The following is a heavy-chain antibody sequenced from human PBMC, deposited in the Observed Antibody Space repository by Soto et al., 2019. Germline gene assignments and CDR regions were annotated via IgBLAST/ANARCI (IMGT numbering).Heavy chain of an antibody. D-gene: IGHD2-8*01. CDR3: ARAYCTNGVCYTRYYYYYGMDV. J-gene: IGHJ6*02. CDR1: GGTFSSYA. V-gene: IGHV1-69*13. CDR2: IIPIFGTA. Sequence: SVKVSCKASGGTFSSYAISWVRQAPGQRLEWMGGIIPIFGTANYAQKFQGRVTITADESTSTAYMELSSLRSEDTAVYYCARAYCTNGVCYTRYYYYYGMDVWGQGTTVTVSS.